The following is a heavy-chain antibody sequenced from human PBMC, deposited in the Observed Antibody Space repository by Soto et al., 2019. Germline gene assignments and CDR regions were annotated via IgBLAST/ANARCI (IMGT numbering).Heavy chain of an antibody. J-gene: IGHJ3*02. CDR1: GGSISSGDYY. D-gene: IGHD3-22*01. CDR2: IYYSGST. V-gene: IGHV4-30-4*01. CDR3: AREVVYYYDSSGYPLSAFDI. Sequence: SETLSLTCTVSGGSISSGDYYWSWIRQPPGKGLDWIGYIYYSGSTYYNPSLKSRVTISVDTSKNQFSLKLSSVTAADTAVYYCAREVVYYYDSSGYPLSAFDIWGQGTMVTVSS.